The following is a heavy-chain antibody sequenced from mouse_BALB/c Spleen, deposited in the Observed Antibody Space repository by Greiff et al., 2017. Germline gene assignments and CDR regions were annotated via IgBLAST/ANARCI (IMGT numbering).Heavy chain of an antibody. V-gene: IGHV5-15*02. CDR2: ISNLAYSI. D-gene: IGHD6-1*01. CDR1: GFTFSDYG. Sequence: DVMLVESGGGLVQPGGSRKLSCAASGFTFSDYGMSWVRQAPGKGPEWVAFISNLAYSIYYADTVTGRFTISRENAKNTLYLEMSSLRSEDTAMYYCARDPGRGFDYWGQGTTLTVSS. J-gene: IGHJ2*01. CDR3: ARDPGRGFDY.